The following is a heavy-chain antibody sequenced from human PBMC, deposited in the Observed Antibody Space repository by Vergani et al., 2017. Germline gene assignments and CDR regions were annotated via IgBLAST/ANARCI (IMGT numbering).Heavy chain of an antibody. Sequence: QVQLQQWGAGLLKPSETLSLTCAVSGGSFSGYDWKWIRQPPGKGLEWIGEINHSGITNYNPSLKRRVTISVDTSKNQFSLKLSSVTAADTAVYYCARHTTVTIMLVYYYNYYMDVWGKGTTVTVSS. D-gene: IGHD4-17*01. CDR1: GGSFSGYD. J-gene: IGHJ6*03. CDR3: ARHTTVTIMLVYYYNYYMDV. CDR2: INHSGIT. V-gene: IGHV4-34*01.